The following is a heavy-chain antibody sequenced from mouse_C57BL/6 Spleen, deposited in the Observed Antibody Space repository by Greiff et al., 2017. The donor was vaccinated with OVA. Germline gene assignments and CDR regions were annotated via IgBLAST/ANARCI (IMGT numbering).Heavy chain of an antibody. CDR1: GYAFSSSW. CDR2: ISPGDGDT. J-gene: IGHJ4*01. V-gene: IGHV1-82*01. CDR3: ARSQGLRQGYYYAMDY. Sequence: QVQLQQSGPELVKPGASVKISCKASGYAFSSSWMNWVKQRPGKGLEWIGRISPGDGDTNSNGKFKGKATLTADKSSSTAYMQLSSLTSEDSAVYFCARSQGLRQGYYYAMDYWGQGTSVTVSS. D-gene: IGHD2-4*01.